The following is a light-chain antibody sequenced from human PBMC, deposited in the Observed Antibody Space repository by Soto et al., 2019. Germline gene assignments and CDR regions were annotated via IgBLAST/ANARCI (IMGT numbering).Light chain of an antibody. CDR3: QQYNNWTRT. Sequence: EIVMTQSPATLSVSPGERATLSCTASQSVTTNLAWYQQKPGQAPRLLIYGAYTRATGVPARFSGSGSGTEFTLTISSLQSEDFAVYYCQQYNNWTRTFGQGTKVEIK. J-gene: IGKJ1*01. CDR2: GAY. CDR1: QSVTTN. V-gene: IGKV3-15*01.